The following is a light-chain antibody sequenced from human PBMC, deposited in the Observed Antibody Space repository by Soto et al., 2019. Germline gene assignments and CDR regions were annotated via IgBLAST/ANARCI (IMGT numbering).Light chain of an antibody. V-gene: IGKV3-20*01. CDR1: ESVSSNF. J-gene: IGKJ1*01. Sequence: EIVLTQSPGTLSLSPGERTTLSCRASESVSSNFLAWYQQKFGQAPRLLIYGASSRASGIPDRFSGRGTGTDFTLTINRLEPEDFAIHYCQQSHRSPWTFGQGTKVEI. CDR2: GAS. CDR3: QQSHRSPWT.